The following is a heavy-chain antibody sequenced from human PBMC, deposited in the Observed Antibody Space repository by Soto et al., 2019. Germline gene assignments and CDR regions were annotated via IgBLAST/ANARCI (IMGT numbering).Heavy chain of an antibody. D-gene: IGHD3-3*01. CDR3: ASHNYDFWSGYYQKGVQIDY. Sequence: GGSLRLSCAASGFTFSDYYMSWIRQAPGKGLEWVSYISSSGSTIYYADSVKGRFTISRDNAKNSLYLQMNSLRVEDTAVYYCASHNYDFWSGYYQKGVQIDYWGQGTLVTVSS. CDR2: ISSSGSTI. CDR1: GFTFSDYY. V-gene: IGHV3-11*01. J-gene: IGHJ4*02.